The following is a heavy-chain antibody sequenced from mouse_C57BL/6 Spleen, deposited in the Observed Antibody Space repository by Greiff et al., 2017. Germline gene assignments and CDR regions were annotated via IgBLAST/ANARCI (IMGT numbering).Heavy chain of an antibody. CDR2: ISNGGGST. J-gene: IGHJ3*01. Sequence: EVKLMESGGGLVQPGGSLKLSCAASGFTFSDYYMYWVRQTPEKRLEWVAYISNGGGSTYYPDTVKGRFTISRDNAKNTLYLQMSRLKSEDTAMYYCASLTGTGWFAYWGQGTLVTVSA. CDR3: ASLTGTGWFAY. D-gene: IGHD4-1*01. CDR1: GFTFSDYY. V-gene: IGHV5-12*01.